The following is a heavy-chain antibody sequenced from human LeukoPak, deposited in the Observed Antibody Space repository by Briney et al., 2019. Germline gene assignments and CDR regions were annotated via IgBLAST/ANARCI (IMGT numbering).Heavy chain of an antibody. CDR2: ISYDGSNK. D-gene: IGHD6-13*01. Sequence: SGGSLRLSCAASGFTFSSYGMHWVRQAPGKGLEWVAVISYDGSNKYYADSVKGRFTIFRDNSKNTLYLQMNSLRAEDTAVYYCANIAAAGSDYWGQGTLVTVSS. V-gene: IGHV3-30*18. J-gene: IGHJ4*02. CDR1: GFTFSSYG. CDR3: ANIAAAGSDY.